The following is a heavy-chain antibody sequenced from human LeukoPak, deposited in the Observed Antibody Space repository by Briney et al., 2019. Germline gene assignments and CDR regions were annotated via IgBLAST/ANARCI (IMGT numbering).Heavy chain of an antibody. CDR2: IYYSGST. V-gene: IGHV4-61*01. D-gene: IGHD3-22*01. J-gene: IGHJ4*02. Sequence: SETLSLTCTVSSGSISTSNYYWSWIRQPPGKGLEWIGYIYYSGSTNYNPSLKSRVTISVDTSKNQFSLKLSSVTAADTAVYYCARVTYDSSGYYYFDYWGQGTLVTVSS. CDR1: SGSISTSNYY. CDR3: ARVTYDSSGYYYFDY.